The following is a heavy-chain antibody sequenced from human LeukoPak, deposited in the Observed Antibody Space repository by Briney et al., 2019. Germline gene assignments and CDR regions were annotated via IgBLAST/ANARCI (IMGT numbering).Heavy chain of an antibody. D-gene: IGHD1-26*01. CDR3: ARDLTGAVFDF. CDR1: GFTFSTYW. V-gene: IGHV3-74*01. CDR2: ITSDGSST. Sequence: GGSPRLSCAASGFTFSTYWMHWVRQAPGKGLVCVSRITSDGSSTSYADSVRGRFTISRDNAKNTVYLQMNSLRAEDTAVYYCARDLTGAVFDFWGQGTLVTVSS. J-gene: IGHJ4*02.